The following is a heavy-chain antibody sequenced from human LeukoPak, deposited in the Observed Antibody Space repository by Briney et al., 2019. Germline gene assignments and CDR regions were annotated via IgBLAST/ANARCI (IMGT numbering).Heavy chain of an antibody. CDR1: GGSISSYY. Sequence: SETLSLTCTVSGGSISSYYWSWIRQPPGKGLEWIGYIYYSGSTNYNPSLKSRVTISVDTSKNQFSLKLSSVTAADTAVYYCARRRYCSGGSCYSGGNWFDPWGQGTLVTVSS. CDR3: ARRRYCSGGSCYSGGNWFDP. D-gene: IGHD2-15*01. CDR2: IYYSGST. V-gene: IGHV4-59*01. J-gene: IGHJ5*02.